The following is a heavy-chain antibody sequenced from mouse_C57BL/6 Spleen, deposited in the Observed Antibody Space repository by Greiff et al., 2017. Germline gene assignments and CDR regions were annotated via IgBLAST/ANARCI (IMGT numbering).Heavy chain of an antibody. V-gene: IGHV1-55*01. J-gene: IGHJ1*03. D-gene: IGHD4-1*01. CDR3: ARIGTGPHWYFDV. CDR1: GYTFTSYW. CDR2: IYPGSGST. Sequence: VQLQQSGAELVKPGASVKMSCKASGYTFTSYWITWVKQRPGQGLEWIGDIYPGSGSTNYNEKFKSKATLTVDTSSSTAYMQLSSLTSEDSAVYYCARIGTGPHWYFDVWGTGTTVTVSS.